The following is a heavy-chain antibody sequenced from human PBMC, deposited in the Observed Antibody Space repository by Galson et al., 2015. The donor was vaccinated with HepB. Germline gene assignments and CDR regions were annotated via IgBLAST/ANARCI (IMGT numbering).Heavy chain of an antibody. V-gene: IGHV1-18*01. CDR2: ISAYNGNT. J-gene: IGHJ4*02. CDR1: GYTFTNYD. CDR3: ARAGKRWLQFYFDY. Sequence: SVKVSCKASGYTFTNYDISWVRQAPGQGLEWMGWISAYNGNTNYAQKLQGRVTMTTDTSTSTAYMELRSLRSDDTAVYYCARAGKRWLQFYFDYWGQGTLVTVSS. D-gene: IGHD5-24*01.